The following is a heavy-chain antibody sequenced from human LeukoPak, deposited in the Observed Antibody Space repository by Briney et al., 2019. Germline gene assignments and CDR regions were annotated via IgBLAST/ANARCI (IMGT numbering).Heavy chain of an antibody. CDR2: IYPGDSDT. CDR3: ARHYPHKVVAGYVWTYRPYYYYYMDV. J-gene: IGHJ6*03. V-gene: IGHV5-51*01. D-gene: IGHD3-16*01. Sequence: GESLKISCKGSGYSFTSYWIGWVRQMPGKGLEWMGIIYPGDSDTRYSPSFQGQVTISADKSISTAYLQWSSLKASDTAMYYCARHYPHKVVAGYVWTYRPYYYYYMDVWGKGTTVTISS. CDR1: GYSFTSYW.